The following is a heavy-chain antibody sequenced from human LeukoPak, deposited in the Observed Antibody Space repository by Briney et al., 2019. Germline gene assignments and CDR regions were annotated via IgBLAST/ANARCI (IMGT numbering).Heavy chain of an antibody. CDR1: GFTFSSYA. Sequence: PGGSLRLSCAASGFTFSSYAMSWVRQAPGKGLEWVSTISGSGGDTYYADSVKGRFTISRDNSKNTLYLQMNSLRAEDTAVYYCAKDRGSHRDYWGQGTLVTVSS. V-gene: IGHV3-23*01. CDR2: ISGSGGDT. J-gene: IGHJ4*02. D-gene: IGHD3-16*01. CDR3: AKDRGSHRDY.